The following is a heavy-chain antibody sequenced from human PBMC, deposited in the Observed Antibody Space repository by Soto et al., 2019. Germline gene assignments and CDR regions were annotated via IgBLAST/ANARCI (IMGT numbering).Heavy chain of an antibody. Sequence: GASVKVSCKASGYTFTGYYMHWVRQGPGRGLEWMGWINPNSGGTNYAQKFQGWVTMTRDTSISTAYMELSRLRSGDTAVYYCARDNHDYIWGRDNDAFDIWGQGTMVTVSS. V-gene: IGHV1-2*04. CDR1: GYTFTGYY. CDR3: ARDNHDYIWGRDNDAFDI. CDR2: INPNSGGT. J-gene: IGHJ3*02. D-gene: IGHD3-16*01.